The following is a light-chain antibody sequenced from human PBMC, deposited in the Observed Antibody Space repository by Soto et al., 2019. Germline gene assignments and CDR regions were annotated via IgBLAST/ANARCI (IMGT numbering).Light chain of an antibody. V-gene: IGKV3-20*01. CDR3: QQCGSSPIT. Sequence: DILLTQSPGTLSLSLGDRVTISCRASQSVSSSLDWYQQKPGQAPRLLISGASSRATGIPDTFSGSGSGTDFTLTISTLQPEDFALYYCQQCGSSPITFGQGTRLEIK. J-gene: IGKJ5*01. CDR2: GAS. CDR1: QSVSSS.